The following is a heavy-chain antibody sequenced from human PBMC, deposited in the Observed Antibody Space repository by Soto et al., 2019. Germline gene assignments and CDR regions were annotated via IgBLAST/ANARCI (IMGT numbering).Heavy chain of an antibody. D-gene: IGHD6-13*01. CDR1: GYTFTGYY. Sequence: QVQLVQSGAEVKKPGASVKVSCKASGYTFTGYYMHWVRQAPGQGLEWMGWINPNSGGTNYAQKVQGRVTMTRDTSISTAYMELSRLRSDDTAVYYCARAIAAAGFFDYWGQGTLVTVSS. J-gene: IGHJ4*02. V-gene: IGHV1-2*02. CDR3: ARAIAAAGFFDY. CDR2: INPNSGGT.